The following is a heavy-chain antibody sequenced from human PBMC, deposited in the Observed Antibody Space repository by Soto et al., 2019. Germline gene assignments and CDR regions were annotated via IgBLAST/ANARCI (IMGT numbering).Heavy chain of an antibody. CDR3: ARDPALTGMFDF. V-gene: IGHV4-59*01. Sequence: SETLSLTCTVSGGSIGSYHWSWVRQPPGKGLEWIASVYYTGTTNYNPSLGSRVTISIDAPGNRFSMEITSVTAADTAIYYCARDPALTGMFDFWRQGPLLTVSS. J-gene: IGHJ4*02. CDR2: VYYTGTT. CDR1: GGSIGSYH.